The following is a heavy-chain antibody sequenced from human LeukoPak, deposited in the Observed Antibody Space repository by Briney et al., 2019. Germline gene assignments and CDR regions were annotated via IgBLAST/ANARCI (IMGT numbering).Heavy chain of an antibody. Sequence: ASVNVSFKASCGTFSSYTISWVRQAPGQGLEWMGRIIPILGIANYAQKLQGRVTITADKSTSTAYMELSSLRSEDTAVYYCARVASRRDFTIFGIVYWGQGTLVTVSS. D-gene: IGHD3-3*01. CDR3: ARVASRRDFTIFGIVY. V-gene: IGHV1-69*02. J-gene: IGHJ4*02. CDR2: IIPILGIA. CDR1: CGTFSSYT.